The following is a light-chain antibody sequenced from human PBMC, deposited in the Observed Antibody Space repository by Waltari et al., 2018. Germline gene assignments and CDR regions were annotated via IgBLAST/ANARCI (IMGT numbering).Light chain of an antibody. CDR1: SSDVGTYDT. V-gene: IGLV2-14*01. CDR2: EVT. Sequence: QSALTQPASVSGSPGQSITISCTGTSSDVGTYDTVSWYQQRPGKAPEVIIYEVTKRPSGVSHRLSGSKSANTASLTISGLQAEDEADYYCSSYTGSVTLFVFGTGTRVTVL. J-gene: IGLJ1*01. CDR3: SSYTGSVTLFV.